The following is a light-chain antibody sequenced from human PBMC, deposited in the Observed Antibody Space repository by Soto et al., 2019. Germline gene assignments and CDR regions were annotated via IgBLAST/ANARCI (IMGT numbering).Light chain of an antibody. J-gene: IGKJ3*01. CDR1: HDIITY. Sequence: DIQMTQSPSSLSASVGDRVTITCQASHDIITYLNWFQQRPGKVPKLLIHDASKLETGVPSRFSGSGSGTPFYLNITGLQPEDVATYYCLQYDRFPRVFGPGTTVDL. CDR2: DAS. V-gene: IGKV1-33*01. CDR3: LQYDRFPRV.